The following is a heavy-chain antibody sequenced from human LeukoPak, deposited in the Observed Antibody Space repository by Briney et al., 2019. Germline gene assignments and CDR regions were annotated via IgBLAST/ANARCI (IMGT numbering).Heavy chain of an antibody. Sequence: VASVKVSCKASGDTFSNYAFGWVRQDPGQGLEWLGWVIPSSSSPNYAQRFQDRVTITTDDSTSTAYLELRSLRSEDTAVYYCARTRITMVRGVPYTDYWGQGTLVTVSS. J-gene: IGHJ4*02. CDR2: VIPSSSSP. CDR3: ARTRITMVRGVPYTDY. CDR1: GDTFSNYA. D-gene: IGHD3-10*01. V-gene: IGHV1-69*05.